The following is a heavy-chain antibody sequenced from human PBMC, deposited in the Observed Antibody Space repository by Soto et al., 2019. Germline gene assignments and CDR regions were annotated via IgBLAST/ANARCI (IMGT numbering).Heavy chain of an antibody. D-gene: IGHD3-9*01. Sequence: ASVKVSCKASGYTFTSYYMHWVRQAPGQGLEWMGIINPSGGSTSYAQKFQGRVTMTGDTSTSTVYMELSSLRSEDTAVYYCAREWSYDILTGHNWFDPWGQGTLVTVSS. V-gene: IGHV1-46*01. CDR1: GYTFTSYY. J-gene: IGHJ5*02. CDR3: AREWSYDILTGHNWFDP. CDR2: INPSGGST.